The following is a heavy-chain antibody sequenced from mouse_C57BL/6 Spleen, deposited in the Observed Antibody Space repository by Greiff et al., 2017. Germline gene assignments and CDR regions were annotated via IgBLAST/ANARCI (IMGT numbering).Heavy chain of an antibody. Sequence: QVQLQQSGAGLLRPGTSVKLSCTASGYAFTTYLIEWVWQRPGQGLEWIGVINPGSGGTNYNETFKGKATLTADNSSSTAYVQLGSLKSEDSAVDFCARNGGGSGYGYWGQGTTLTVSS. CDR3: ARNGGGSGYGY. D-gene: IGHD3-1*01. CDR1: GYAFTTYL. J-gene: IGHJ2*01. CDR2: INPGSGGT. V-gene: IGHV1-54*01.